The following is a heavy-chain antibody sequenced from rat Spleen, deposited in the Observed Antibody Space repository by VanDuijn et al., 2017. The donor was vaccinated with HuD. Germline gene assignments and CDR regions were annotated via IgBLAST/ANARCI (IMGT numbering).Heavy chain of an antibody. V-gene: IGHV5-25*01. J-gene: IGHJ2*01. D-gene: IGHD1-8*01. Sequence: EVQLVESGGGLVQPGRSLKLSCVVSGFTFSNYDMAWVRQAPTKGLEWVASITNARGTTYYPDSVKGRFTISRDVAKSTLYLQMESLRSEDTATYYCAKEGLFSSLDHWGQGVMVTVSS. CDR3: AKEGLFSSLDH. CDR2: ITNARGTT. CDR1: GFTFSNYD.